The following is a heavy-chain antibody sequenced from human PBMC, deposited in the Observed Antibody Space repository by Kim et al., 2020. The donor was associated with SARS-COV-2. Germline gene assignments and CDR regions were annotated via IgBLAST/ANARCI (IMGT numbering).Heavy chain of an antibody. CDR3: ARLGYGSGNYYVEY. CDR1: GGSLNPYY. J-gene: IGHJ4*02. CDR2: IFYGGST. V-gene: IGHV4-59*08. D-gene: IGHD3-10*01. Sequence: SETLSLTCTVSGGSLNPYYWSWLRQTPGKGLEWIGYIFYGGSTTYNPSLRSRVTMSVDTSKNQFSLDLNSMSAADTALYFCARLGYGSGNYYVEYWGQGILVTVSS.